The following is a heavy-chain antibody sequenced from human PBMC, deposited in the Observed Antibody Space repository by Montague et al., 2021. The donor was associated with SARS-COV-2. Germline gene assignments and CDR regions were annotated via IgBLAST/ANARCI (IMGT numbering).Heavy chain of an antibody. Sequence: TLSLTCTVSGGSISSASYYWSWIRQPAGKGLEWIGHIYSTVITNYNPSLKSRVTISVDLSKNQFSLKMTSVTAADTAVYYCARDPHDYGWFDPWARGPWSPSPQ. CDR2: IYSTVIT. D-gene: IGHD4-17*01. CDR1: GGSISSASYY. CDR3: ARDPHDYGWFDP. V-gene: IGHV4-61*09. J-gene: IGHJ5*02.